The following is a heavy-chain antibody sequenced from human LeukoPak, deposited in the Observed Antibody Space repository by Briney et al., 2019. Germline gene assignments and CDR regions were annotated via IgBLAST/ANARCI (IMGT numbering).Heavy chain of an antibody. CDR1: GFTFSSYA. CDR3: ARGEGVVVAATNFDY. D-gene: IGHD2-15*01. V-gene: IGHV3-30-3*01. Sequence: PGGSLRLSCAASGFTFSSYAMHWVRQAPGKGLEWVAVISYDGSNKYYADSVKGRFTISRDNSKNTLYLQMNSLRAEDTAVYYCARGEGVVVAATNFDYWGQGTLVTVSS. CDR2: ISYDGSNK. J-gene: IGHJ4*02.